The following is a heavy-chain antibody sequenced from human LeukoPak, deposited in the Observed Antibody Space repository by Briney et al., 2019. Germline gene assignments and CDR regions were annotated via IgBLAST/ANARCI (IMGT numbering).Heavy chain of an antibody. Sequence: ASVKVSCKASGYTFTGCYIHWVRQAPGQGLERMGWINPNSGGTNCAQKFQGRVTMTRDTSISTACMELSSLRSDDTAVYYCARDQDGDYSYYYYYYYMDVWGKGTTVTVSS. CDR3: ARDQDGDYSYYYYYYYMDV. J-gene: IGHJ6*03. CDR2: INPNSGGT. D-gene: IGHD4-17*01. V-gene: IGHV1-2*02. CDR1: GYTFTGCY.